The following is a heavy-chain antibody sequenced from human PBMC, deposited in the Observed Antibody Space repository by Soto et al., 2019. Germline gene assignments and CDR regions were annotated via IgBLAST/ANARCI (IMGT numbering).Heavy chain of an antibody. V-gene: IGHV3-48*02. CDR3: ARDWYSNALAPDAFDI. CDR1: GFTFSSYS. D-gene: IGHD5-18*01. Sequence: EVQLVESGGGLVQPGESLRLSCAASGFTFSSYSQNWVRQAPGKGLEWVSYISTSSSNIYYADSVNGRFTISRDNANNSLYLQMNSLRDGDTAVYYCARDWYSNALAPDAFDIWGQGTMVIVSS. CDR2: ISTSSSNI. J-gene: IGHJ3*02.